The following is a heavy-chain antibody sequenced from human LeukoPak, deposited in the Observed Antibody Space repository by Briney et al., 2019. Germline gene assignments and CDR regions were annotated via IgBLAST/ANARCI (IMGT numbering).Heavy chain of an antibody. CDR1: GFTFSGFE. CDR2: ISPSGNII. D-gene: IGHD3-10*01. J-gene: IGHJ3*02. Sequence: GGSLRLSCAASGFTFSGFEMTWVRQAPGKGLEWVSYISPSGNIIHYADSVKGRFTISRDSAKNSLYLQMSSLRAEDTAVYYCATVAFGYAFDIWGQGTMVTVSP. V-gene: IGHV3-48*03. CDR3: ATVAFGYAFDI.